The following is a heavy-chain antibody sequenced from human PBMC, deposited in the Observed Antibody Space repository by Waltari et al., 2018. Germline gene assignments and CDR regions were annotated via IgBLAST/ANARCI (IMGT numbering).Heavy chain of an antibody. V-gene: IGHV3-23*01. CDR3: AKVLLPGWSGYV. CDR1: GFAFSSYA. D-gene: IGHD3-3*01. Sequence: EVQLLESGGGLVQPGGSLRLSCAASGFAFSSYAMSWVRQAPVKGVACVSSFGGSGGSTYSAASVKGRFTISRDNSKNTLYLQMNSLRAEDTAVYYCAKVLLPGWSGYVWGPGTLVTVSS. J-gene: IGHJ4*02. CDR2: FGGSGGST.